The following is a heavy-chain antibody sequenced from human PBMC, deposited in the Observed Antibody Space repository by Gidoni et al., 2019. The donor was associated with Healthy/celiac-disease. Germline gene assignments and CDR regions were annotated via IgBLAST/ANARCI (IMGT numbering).Heavy chain of an antibody. V-gene: IGHV3-23*01. CDR3: AKDYPTREKGYSYGYRCGMDV. CDR2: ISGSGGST. D-gene: IGHD5-18*01. J-gene: IGHJ6*02. Sequence: EVQLLESGGGLVQPGGSLRLSCAASGFTFRSYAMSWVRQAPGKGLEWVSAISGSGGSTYYADSVKGRFTISRDNSKNTLYLQMNSLRAEDTAVYYCAKDYPTREKGYSYGYRCGMDVWGQGTTVTVSS. CDR1: GFTFRSYA.